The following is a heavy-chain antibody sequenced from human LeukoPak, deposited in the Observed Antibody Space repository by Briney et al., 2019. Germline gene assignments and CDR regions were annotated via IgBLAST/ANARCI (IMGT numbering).Heavy chain of an antibody. D-gene: IGHD3-10*01. V-gene: IGHV4-59*01. J-gene: IGHJ3*02. Sequence: PSETLSLTCTVSGGSIFSYYWSWIRQPPGKGLEWIGYIYYSGSTNYNPSLKSRVTISVDTSKNQFSLKLSSVTAAGTAVYYCATTPSYYYDAFDIWGQGTMVTVSS. CDR3: ATTPSYYYDAFDI. CDR1: GGSIFSYY. CDR2: IYYSGST.